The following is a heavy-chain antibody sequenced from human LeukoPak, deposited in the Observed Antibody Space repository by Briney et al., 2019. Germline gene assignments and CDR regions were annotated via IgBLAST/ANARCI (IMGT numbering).Heavy chain of an antibody. CDR3: ASAIYYDYGDYWFDP. D-gene: IGHD4-17*01. Sequence: SETLSLTCAVYGGSFSGYYWSWIRQPPGKGLEWIGEINHSGSTNYNPSLKSRVTISVDTSKNQFSLKLSSVTAADTAVYYCASAIYYDYGDYWFDPWGQGTLVTVSS. CDR2: INHSGST. V-gene: IGHV4-34*01. CDR1: GGSFSGYY. J-gene: IGHJ5*02.